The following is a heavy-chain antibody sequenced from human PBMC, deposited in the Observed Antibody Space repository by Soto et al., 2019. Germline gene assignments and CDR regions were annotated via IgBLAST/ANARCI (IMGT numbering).Heavy chain of an antibody. V-gene: IGHV1-69*10. CDR3: ARRARNWNFDY. Sequence: ASVKVSCKASGGTFSSYAISWVRQAPGQGLEWMGGIIPILGIANYAQKFQGRVTITADKSTSTAYMELSSLRSEYTAVYYCARRARNWNFDYWGQGTLVTVSS. CDR1: GGTFSSYA. D-gene: IGHD1-20*01. CDR2: IIPILGIA. J-gene: IGHJ4*02.